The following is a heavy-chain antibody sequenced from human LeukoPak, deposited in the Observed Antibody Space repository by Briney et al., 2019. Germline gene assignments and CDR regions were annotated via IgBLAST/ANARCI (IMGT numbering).Heavy chain of an antibody. J-gene: IGHJ4*02. Sequence: PGGSLRLSCAASGFTFSNYAMNWVRQAPGKGLEWVSSINDSGGSTYYADSVKGRFTIFRDNSKNTLFLQMNSLGAEDTAVYYCAKVYYYGSGSFIFDCWGQGTLVTVSS. CDR2: INDSGGST. CDR3: AKVYYYGSGSFIFDC. D-gene: IGHD3-10*01. V-gene: IGHV3-23*01. CDR1: GFTFSNYA.